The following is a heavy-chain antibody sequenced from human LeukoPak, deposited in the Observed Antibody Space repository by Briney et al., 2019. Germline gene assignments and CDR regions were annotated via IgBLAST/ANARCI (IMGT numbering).Heavy chain of an antibody. CDR2: IYYSGST. CDR3: ARELDIVVVTASHDAFDI. J-gene: IGHJ3*02. V-gene: IGHV4-30-4*01. Sequence: SSQTLSLTCTVSGGSISSGDYYWSWIRQPPGKGLEWIGYIYYSGSTYYNPSLKSRVTISVDASKNQFSLKLSSVTAADTAVYYCARELDIVVVTASHDAFDIWGQGTMVTVSS. CDR1: GGSISSGDYY. D-gene: IGHD2-21*02.